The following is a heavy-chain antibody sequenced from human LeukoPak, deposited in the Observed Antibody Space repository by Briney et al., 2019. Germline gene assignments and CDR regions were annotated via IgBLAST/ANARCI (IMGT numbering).Heavy chain of an antibody. CDR1: GFTFDDYG. CDR2: INWNGGST. V-gene: IGHV3-20*04. J-gene: IGHJ4*02. Sequence: GGSLRLSCAASGFTFDDYGMSWVRQAPGKGLEWVSGINWNGGSTGYADSVKGRFTISRDNAKNSLYLQMNSLRAEDTALYYCARGYYYDSSCYYYWDYFDYWGQGTLVTVSS. CDR3: ARGYYYDSSCYYYWDYFDY. D-gene: IGHD3-22*01.